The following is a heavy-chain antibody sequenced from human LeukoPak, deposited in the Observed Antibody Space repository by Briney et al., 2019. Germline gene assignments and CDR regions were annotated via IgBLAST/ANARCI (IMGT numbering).Heavy chain of an antibody. Sequence: GGSLRLSCAASGFIFSSYAMSWVRQAPGKGLEWVSAISGSGGSTYYADSVKGRFTISRDNSKNTLYLQMNSLRAEDTAVYYCAKETASYGQLVRSPVDYWGQGTLVTVSS. CDR2: ISGSGGST. V-gene: IGHV3-23*01. CDR3: AKETASYGQLVRSPVDY. CDR1: GFIFSSYA. J-gene: IGHJ4*02. D-gene: IGHD6-13*01.